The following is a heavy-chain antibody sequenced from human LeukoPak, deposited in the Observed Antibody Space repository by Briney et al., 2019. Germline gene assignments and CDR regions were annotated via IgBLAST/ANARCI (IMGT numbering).Heavy chain of an antibody. V-gene: IGHV3-48*01. CDR3: ASGNNDWSL. J-gene: IGHJ4*02. D-gene: IGHD3-9*01. Sequence: GGSLRLSCAASGFTFSSHSMNWVRQTPGKGLEWISYISSSSTIIHYADSVKGRFTISRDDAKNSLYLQMNSLRAEDTAVYYCASGNNDWSLGGQGTLVTVSS. CDR2: ISSSSTII. CDR1: GFTFSSHS.